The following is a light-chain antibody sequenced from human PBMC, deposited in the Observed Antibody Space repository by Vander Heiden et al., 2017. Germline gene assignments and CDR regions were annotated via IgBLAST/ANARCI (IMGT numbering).Light chain of an antibody. CDR2: RDS. Sequence: SYELIQPPSVAGALGQTDRITCGGNNSRSKNVHWYQQKPGQAPVLVIYRDSNRPSGIPERFSGSNSGNTATLTISRAQAGDEADYYCQVWDINTALYVFGTGTKVTVL. V-gene: IGLV3-9*01. CDR3: QVWDINTALYV. J-gene: IGLJ1*01. CDR1: NSRSKN.